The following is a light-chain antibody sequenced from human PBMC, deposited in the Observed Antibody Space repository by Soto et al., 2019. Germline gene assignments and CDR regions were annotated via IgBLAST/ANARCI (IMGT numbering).Light chain of an antibody. J-gene: IGKJ1*01. Sequence: DIQMTQSPSTLSASVGDRVTITCRASQSISSWLAWYQQKPGKAPKLLIYKASSLESGVPSRFSGSGSGTEFTLTISSLQPDDVATYLCQEYNTYSWAFGQGTKVDIK. CDR2: KAS. CDR3: QEYNTYSWA. CDR1: QSISSW. V-gene: IGKV1-5*03.